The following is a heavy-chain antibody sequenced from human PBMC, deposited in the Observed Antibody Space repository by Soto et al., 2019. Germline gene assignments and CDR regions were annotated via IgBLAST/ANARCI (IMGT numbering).Heavy chain of an antibody. J-gene: IGHJ6*02. Sequence: GGSLRLSCAASGFTFSSYAMSWVRQAPGKGLEWVSAISGSGGSTYYADSVKGRFTISRDNSKNTLYLQMNSLRAEDTAVYYCAKRGPGEGATFDLPLYYYYGMDVWGQGTTVTVSS. D-gene: IGHD1-26*01. V-gene: IGHV3-23*01. CDR2: ISGSGGST. CDR3: AKRGPGEGATFDLPLYYYYGMDV. CDR1: GFTFSSYA.